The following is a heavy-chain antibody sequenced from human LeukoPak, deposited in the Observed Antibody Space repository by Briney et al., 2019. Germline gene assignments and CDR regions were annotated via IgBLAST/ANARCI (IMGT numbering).Heavy chain of an antibody. CDR3: ARGVAAAGIPRG. D-gene: IGHD6-13*01. V-gene: IGHV4-34*01. J-gene: IGHJ4*02. Sequence: PSETLSLTCAVYSGSFSGYYWSWIRQPPGKGLEWIGEINHSGSTNYNPSLKSRVTISVDTSKNQFSLKLSSVTAADTAVYYCARGVAAAGIPRGWGQGTLVTVSS. CDR1: SGSFSGYY. CDR2: INHSGST.